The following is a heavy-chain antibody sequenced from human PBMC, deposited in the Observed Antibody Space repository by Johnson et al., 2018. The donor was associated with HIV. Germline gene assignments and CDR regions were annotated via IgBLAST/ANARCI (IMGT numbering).Heavy chain of an antibody. CDR2: IKSKTDGGTT. CDR1: GFTFSNAW. V-gene: IGHV3-15*01. J-gene: IGHJ3*02. Sequence: VQLVESGGGLVKPGGSLRLSCAASGFTFSNAWMSWVRQAPGKGLEWVGRIKSKTDGGTTDYAAPVKGRFTISRDDSKNTLYLQMNSLRAEDTAVYYCARTLWVGKESAFDIWGQGTMVTVSS. CDR3: ARTLWVGKESAFDI. D-gene: IGHD3-16*01.